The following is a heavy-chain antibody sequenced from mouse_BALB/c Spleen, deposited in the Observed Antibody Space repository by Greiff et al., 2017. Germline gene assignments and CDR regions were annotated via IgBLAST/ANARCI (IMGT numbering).Heavy chain of an antibody. D-gene: IGHD1-1*01. Sequence: QVQLQQSGAELVRPGVSVKISCKGSGYTFTDYAMHWVKQSHAKSLEWIGVISTYYGDASYNQKFKGKATMTVDKSSSTAYMELARLTSEDSAIYYCAREGRSVYGLYYYAMDYWGQGTSVTVSS. CDR2: ISTYYGDA. CDR1: GYTFTDYA. V-gene: IGHV1S137*01. J-gene: IGHJ4*01. CDR3: AREGRSVYGLYYYAMDY.